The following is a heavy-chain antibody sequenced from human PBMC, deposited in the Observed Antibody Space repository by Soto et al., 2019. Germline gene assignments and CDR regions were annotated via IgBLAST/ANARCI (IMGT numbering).Heavy chain of an antibody. CDR2: ISPRSGGA. D-gene: IGHD2-8*01. CDR3: ARGLRCTPKSCPEGGWFDP. V-gene: IGHV1-2*02. Sequence: ASVKVSCKASGYSFSDYYMHWVRQAPGQGLEWMGWISPRSGGAHYAQKFQGRVTMTRDTSISTAYMDLSSLRSDDTAVYYCARGLRCTPKSCPEGGWFDPWGQGTLVTVSS. CDR1: GYSFSDYY. J-gene: IGHJ5*02.